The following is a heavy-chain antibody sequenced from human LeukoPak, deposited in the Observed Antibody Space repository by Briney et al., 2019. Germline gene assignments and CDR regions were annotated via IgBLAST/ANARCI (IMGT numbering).Heavy chain of an antibody. CDR3: AREGTGSYYYMDV. Sequence: SETLSLTCTVSGYSISSGYYWGWIRQPPGKGLEWIGSIYYSGSTNYNPSLKSRVTISVDTSKNQFSLKLSSVTAADTAVYYCAREGTGSYYYMDVWGKGTTVTVSS. D-gene: IGHD3-10*01. J-gene: IGHJ6*03. CDR2: IYYSGST. V-gene: IGHV4-38-2*02. CDR1: GYSISSGYY.